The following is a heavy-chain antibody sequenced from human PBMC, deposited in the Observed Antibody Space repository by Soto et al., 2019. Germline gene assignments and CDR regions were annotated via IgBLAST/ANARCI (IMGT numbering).Heavy chain of an antibody. CDR2: ISGSGGST. V-gene: IGHV3-23*01. Sequence: GGSLRLSCAASGFTFSSYAMSWVRQAPGKGLEWASAISGSGGSTYYADSVKGRFTISRDNSKNTLYLQMNSLRAEDTAVYYCAKDFPYCSSTSCYGRRDAFDIWGQGTMVTVSS. D-gene: IGHD2-2*01. CDR1: GFTFSSYA. CDR3: AKDFPYCSSTSCYGRRDAFDI. J-gene: IGHJ3*02.